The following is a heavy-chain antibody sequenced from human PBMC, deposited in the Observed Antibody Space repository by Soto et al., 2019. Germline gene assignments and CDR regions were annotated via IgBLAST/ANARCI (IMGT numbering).Heavy chain of an antibody. J-gene: IGHJ4*01. V-gene: IGHV1-3*01. CDR1: GYTFTSYA. Sequence: GASVKVSCKASGYTFTSYAMHWVRQAPGQRLEWMGWINAGNGNTKYSQKFQGRVTITRDTSASTAYMELNSLRPEDTALYYCVKDSYADFHRVLSTAEYFFDYWGHGTLVTVSS. CDR2: INAGNGNT. D-gene: IGHD2-15*01. CDR3: VKDSYADFHRVLSTAEYFFDY.